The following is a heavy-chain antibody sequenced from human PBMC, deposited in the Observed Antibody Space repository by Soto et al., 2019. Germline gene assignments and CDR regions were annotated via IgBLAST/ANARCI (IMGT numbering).Heavy chain of an antibody. CDR3: ARGTRSGATVHCLDY. D-gene: IGHD3-3*01. CDR2: IYHSGST. Sequence: SETLSLTCAVSGGSISSGGYSWSWIRQPPGKGLEWIGYIYHSGSTYYNPSLKSRVTISVDRSKNQFSLKLSSVTAADTAVYYCARGTRSGATVHCLDYWGQGNLVTVCS. V-gene: IGHV4-30-2*01. CDR1: GGSISSGGYS. J-gene: IGHJ4*02.